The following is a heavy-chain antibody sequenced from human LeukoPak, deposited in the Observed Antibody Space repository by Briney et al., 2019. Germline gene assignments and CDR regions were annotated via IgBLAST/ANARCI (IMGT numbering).Heavy chain of an antibody. Sequence: ASVKVSCXASGYTFTSYYMHWVRQAPGQGLAWMGRINPNSGGTNYAQKFQGRVTMTRDTSISTAYMELSRLRSDDTAVYYCARVSGWYNWFDPWGQGTLVTVSS. J-gene: IGHJ5*02. D-gene: IGHD6-19*01. V-gene: IGHV1-2*06. CDR1: GYTFTSYY. CDR3: ARVSGWYNWFDP. CDR2: INPNSGGT.